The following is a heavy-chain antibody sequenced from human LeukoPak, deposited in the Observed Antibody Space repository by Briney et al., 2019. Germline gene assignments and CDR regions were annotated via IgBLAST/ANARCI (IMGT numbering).Heavy chain of an antibody. CDR3: ARVGSSLLYFDY. CDR1: GFTFSSYW. J-gene: IGHJ4*02. Sequence: GGSLRLSCAASGFTFSSYWMHWVRQAPGKGLVWVSRINSDGSSTNYADSVKGRFTISRDNAKNTLYLQMNSLRAEDTAVYYCARVGSSLLYFDYWGQGTLVTVSS. V-gene: IGHV3-74*01. CDR2: INSDGSST. D-gene: IGHD6-6*01.